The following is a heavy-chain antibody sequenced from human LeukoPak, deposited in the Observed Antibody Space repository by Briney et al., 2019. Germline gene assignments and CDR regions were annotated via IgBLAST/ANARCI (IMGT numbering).Heavy chain of an antibody. CDR2: IYYSGST. J-gene: IGHJ6*02. D-gene: IGHD3-10*01. CDR1: GGSISSSSYY. Sequence: SETLSLTCTVSGGSISSSSYYWGWIRQPPGKGLEWLGSIYYSGSTYYNPSLKSRVTISVDTSKNQFSLKLSSVTAADTAVYYCARETTHYYGSGSYFDGMDVWGQGTTVTVSS. V-gene: IGHV4-39*07. CDR3: ARETTHYYGSGSYFDGMDV.